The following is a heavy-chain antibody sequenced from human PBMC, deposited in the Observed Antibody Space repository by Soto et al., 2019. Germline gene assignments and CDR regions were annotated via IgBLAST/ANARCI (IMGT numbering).Heavy chain of an antibody. CDR2: INPKSGGT. CDR1: GYSFTDYH. D-gene: IGHD2-8*01. V-gene: IGHV1-2*04. J-gene: IGHJ6*02. CDR3: ARGDSTGCSNGVCSFFYNHDMDV. Sequence: GASVKVSCKASGYSFTDYHIHWVRQAPGQGLEWLARINPKSGGTSTAQKFQGWVTMTTDTSISTASMELTRLTSDDTAIYYCARGDSTGCSNGVCSFFYNHDMDVWGQGTTVTVSS.